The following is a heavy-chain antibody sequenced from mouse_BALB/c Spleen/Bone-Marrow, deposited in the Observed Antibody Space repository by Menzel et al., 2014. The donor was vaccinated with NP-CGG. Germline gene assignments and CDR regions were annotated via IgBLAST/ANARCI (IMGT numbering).Heavy chain of an antibody. CDR1: GYTFSSYW. V-gene: IGHV1-9*01. D-gene: IGHD2-1*01. CDR3: ARNGNSPAWFAY. J-gene: IGHJ3*01. CDR2: ILPGSGST. Sequence: QVQLQQSGAELMKPGASVKISCKATGYTFSSYWIEWVKQRPGHGLEWIGEILPGSGSTNYNEKFKGKATFTADTSSNTAYMQLSSLTSEDSAVYYWARNGNSPAWFAYWGQGTLVTVSA.